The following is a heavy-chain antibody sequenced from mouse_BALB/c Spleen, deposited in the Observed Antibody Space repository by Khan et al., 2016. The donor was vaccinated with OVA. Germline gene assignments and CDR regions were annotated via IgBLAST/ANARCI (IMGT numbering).Heavy chain of an antibody. J-gene: IGHJ3*01. CDR1: GFSLTNYG. D-gene: IGHD2-4*01. Sequence: QVQLQQSGPALVAPSQTLSITCSISGFSLTNYGLNWVRQPPGKGLEWLVVICSDGSTNYNSSLKSRLTISNDNSKSQYFLQLNSLNTDDTAMYYCARHAYDYYWILAYWGQGTLVTVSA. CDR3: ARHAYDYYWILAY. CDR2: ICSDGST. V-gene: IGHV2-6-1*01.